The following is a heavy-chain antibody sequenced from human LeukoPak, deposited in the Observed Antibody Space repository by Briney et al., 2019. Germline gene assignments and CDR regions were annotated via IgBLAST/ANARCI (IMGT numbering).Heavy chain of an antibody. D-gene: IGHD3-22*01. CDR2: IYSGGST. CDR1: GFTVSSNY. V-gene: IGHV3-53*01. CDR3: ARDASATYYSDSSGYYTDYYGMDV. Sequence: GGSLRLSCAASGFTVSSNYMSWVRQAPGKGLEWVSIIYSGGSTYYADSVKGRFTISRDNSKNTLYLQTNSLRAEDTAVYYWARDASATYYSDSSGYYTDYYGMDVWGQGTTVTVSS. J-gene: IGHJ6*02.